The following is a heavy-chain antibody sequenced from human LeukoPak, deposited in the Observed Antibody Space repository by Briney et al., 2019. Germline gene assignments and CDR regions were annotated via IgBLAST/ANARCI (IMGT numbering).Heavy chain of an antibody. CDR3: ASFERLRLRGSDY. D-gene: IGHD5-12*01. Sequence: PSETLSLTCTVSGGSISSHYWSWIRQPPGKGQEWIGYIHNSGRTNHNPSLKSRVTISVDMSKNQFSLRLSSVTAADTAVYFCASFERLRLRGSDYWGQGALVIVSS. J-gene: IGHJ4*02. V-gene: IGHV4-59*11. CDR1: GGSISSHY. CDR2: IHNSGRT.